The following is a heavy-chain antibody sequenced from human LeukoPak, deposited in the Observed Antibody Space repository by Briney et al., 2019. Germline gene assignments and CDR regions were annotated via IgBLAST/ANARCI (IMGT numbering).Heavy chain of an antibody. D-gene: IGHD3-22*01. V-gene: IGHV3-23*01. J-gene: IGHJ4*02. CDR2: ITGPH. CDR3: AKGSGTSGYYFDN. CDR1: GFTFSNYA. Sequence: GGSLRLSCAASGFTFSNYAMGWARQAPGKGLEWVSGITGPHYCADSDKLRFIISSDNSQNTLYLQMNSRRAEDTGVYYCAKGSGTSGYYFDNWGQGTLVTVSS.